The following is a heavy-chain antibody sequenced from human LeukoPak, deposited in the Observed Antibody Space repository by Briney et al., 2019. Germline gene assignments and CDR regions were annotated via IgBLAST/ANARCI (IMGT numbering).Heavy chain of an antibody. CDR1: GGSFSDYY. Sequence: PSETLSLTCAVYGGSFSDYYWGWIRQPPGKGLEWIGEINHSGSTNYNPSLKSRVTISADTSKNQFSLKLSSVTAADTAVYYCARGRSSGWPYYYYGMDVWGQGTTVTVSS. J-gene: IGHJ6*02. D-gene: IGHD6-19*01. CDR3: ARGRSSGWPYYYYGMDV. V-gene: IGHV4-34*01. CDR2: INHSGST.